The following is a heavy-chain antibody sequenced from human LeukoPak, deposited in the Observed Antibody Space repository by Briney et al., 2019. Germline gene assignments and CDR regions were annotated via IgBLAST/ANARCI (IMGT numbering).Heavy chain of an antibody. D-gene: IGHD3-10*01. V-gene: IGHV3-23*01. CDR2: IRNSGGST. Sequence: GGSLRLSCAASGFTFSSYAMSWVRQAPGKGLEWVSTIRNSGGSTYYADSMKGRFTISRDNSKNTLYLQMNSLRAEDTAVYYCAKDGSGSYYLPYSSFDYWGQGTLVTVSS. J-gene: IGHJ4*02. CDR3: AKDGSGSYYLPYSSFDY. CDR1: GFTFSSYA.